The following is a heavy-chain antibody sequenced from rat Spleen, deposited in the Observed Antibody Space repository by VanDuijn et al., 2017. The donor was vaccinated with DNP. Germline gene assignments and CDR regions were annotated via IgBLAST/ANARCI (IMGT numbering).Heavy chain of an antibody. CDR2: INKDSSII. CDR1: GFNFNDYW. Sequence: EVKLVESGGGLVQPGRSLKLSCAASGFNFNDYWMGWVRQAPGKGLEWIGEINKDSSIIKYTPSLKDKIMISRDNVQNTLYLQMSELGSEDTAIYYCVREDKGVDAWGQGTSVTVSS. V-gene: IGHV4-2*01. D-gene: IGHD2-2*01. CDR3: VREDKGVDA. J-gene: IGHJ4*01.